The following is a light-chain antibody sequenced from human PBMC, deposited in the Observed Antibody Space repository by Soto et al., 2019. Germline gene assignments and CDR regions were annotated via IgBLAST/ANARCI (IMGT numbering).Light chain of an antibody. CDR1: QSVSSSY. V-gene: IGKV3-20*01. CDR3: QQYGSSPTLT. J-gene: IGKJ4*01. CDR2: GAS. Sequence: EIVLTQSPGTLSLSPGERATLSCSASQSVSSSYLAWYQQKPGQAPRLLIYGASSRATGIPDRFSGSGSGTDFTLTISRLEPEDFAVYYCQQYGSSPTLTFGGGTKVAIK.